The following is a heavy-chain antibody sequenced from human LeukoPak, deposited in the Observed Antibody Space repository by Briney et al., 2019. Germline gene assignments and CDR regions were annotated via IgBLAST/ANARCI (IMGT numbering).Heavy chain of an antibody. J-gene: IGHJ5*02. D-gene: IGHD3-16*02. V-gene: IGHV1-18*01. CDR3: ARANLYDYVWGSYRYNWFDP. Sequence: ASVKVSCKASGDTSRSYGISWVRQAPGQGLEWMGWISAYNGNTNYAQKLQGRVTMTTDTSTSTAYMELRSLRSDDTAVYYCARANLYDYVWGSYRYNWFDPWGQGTLVTVSS. CDR1: GDTSRSYG. CDR2: ISAYNGNT.